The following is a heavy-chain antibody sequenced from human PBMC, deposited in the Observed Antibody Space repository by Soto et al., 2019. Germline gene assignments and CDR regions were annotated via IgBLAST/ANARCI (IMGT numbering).Heavy chain of an antibody. CDR1: GGTFSSYA. V-gene: IGHV1-69*12. CDR2: IIPIFGTA. Sequence: QVQLVQSGAEVKKPGSSVKVSCKASGGTFSSYAISWVRQAPGQGLEWMGGIIPIFGTANYARKFQDRVTITADESTSTAYMELSSLRSEDTAVYYCARAGIVLVTATMGDAFDIWVQGTMVTGSS. CDR3: ARAGIVLVTATMGDAFDI. J-gene: IGHJ3*02. D-gene: IGHD2-2*01.